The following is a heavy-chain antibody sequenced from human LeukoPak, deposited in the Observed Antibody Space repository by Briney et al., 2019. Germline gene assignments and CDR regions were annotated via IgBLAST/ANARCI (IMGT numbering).Heavy chain of an antibody. J-gene: IGHJ3*02. CDR1: GGSISSGGYY. CDR2: IYYSGST. CDR3: AREGSNRWPNDAFDI. Sequence: SETLSLTCTVSGGSISSGGYYWSWIRQHPGKGLEWIVYIYYSGSTYYNPSLKSRVTISVDTSKNQFSLKLSSVTAADTAVYYCAREGSNRWPNDAFDIWGQGTMVTVSS. V-gene: IGHV4-31*03. D-gene: IGHD2/OR15-2a*01.